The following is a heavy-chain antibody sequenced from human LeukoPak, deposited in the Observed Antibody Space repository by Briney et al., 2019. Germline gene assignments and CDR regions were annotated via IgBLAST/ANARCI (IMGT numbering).Heavy chain of an antibody. CDR3: ARQDPGIRLVWGSYQPTKYYFDY. Sequence: SETLSLTCTVSGGSISSSSYYWGWIRQPPGKGLEWIGSIYYSGSTYYNPSLKSRVTISVDTSKNQFSLKLSSVTAADTAVYYCARQDPGIRLVWGSYQPTKYYFDYCGQGTLVTVSS. D-gene: IGHD3-16*02. CDR2: IYYSGST. V-gene: IGHV4-39*01. J-gene: IGHJ4*02. CDR1: GGSISSSSYY.